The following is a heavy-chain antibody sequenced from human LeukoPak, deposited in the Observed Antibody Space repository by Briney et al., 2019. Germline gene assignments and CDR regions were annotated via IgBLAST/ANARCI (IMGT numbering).Heavy chain of an antibody. D-gene: IGHD3-22*01. J-gene: IGHJ4*02. CDR2: ISGSGGST. V-gene: IGHV3-23*01. CDR1: GFTFSSYA. Sequence: GGSLRLSCAASGFTFSSYAMSWVRQAPWKGLEWVSAISGSGGSTYYADSVKGRFTISRDNSKNTLYLQMNSLRAEDTAVYYCAKDRPGYYYDSSGYWTHFDYWGQGTLVTVSS. CDR3: AKDRPGYYYDSSGYWTHFDY.